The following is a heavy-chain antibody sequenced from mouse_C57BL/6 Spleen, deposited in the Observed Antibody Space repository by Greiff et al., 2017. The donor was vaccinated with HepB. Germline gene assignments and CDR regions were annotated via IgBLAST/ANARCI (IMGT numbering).Heavy chain of an antibody. Sequence: QVHVKQPGAELVMPGASVKLSCKASGYTFTSYWMHWVKQRPGQGLEWIGEIDPSDSYTNYNQKFKGKSTLTVDKSSSTAYMQLSSLTSEDSAVYYCAKTAQATGGFAYWGQGTLVTVSA. D-gene: IGHD3-2*02. CDR1: GYTFTSYW. CDR3: AKTAQATGGFAY. V-gene: IGHV1-69*01. J-gene: IGHJ3*01. CDR2: IDPSDSYT.